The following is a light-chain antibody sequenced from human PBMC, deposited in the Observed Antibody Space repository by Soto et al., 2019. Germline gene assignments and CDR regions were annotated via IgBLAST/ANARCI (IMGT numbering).Light chain of an antibody. V-gene: IGKV3-15*01. CDR3: QQYNNWPPLT. CDR1: QSVSSN. J-gene: IGKJ4*01. Sequence: EIVMTQSPATLSVSPGERATLSCRASQSVSSNLAWYRQKPGQAPRLLIYGASTRATGIPARFSGSGSGTEFTLTISVLQSEDFAVYYCQQYNNWPPLTFGGGTKVEIK. CDR2: GAS.